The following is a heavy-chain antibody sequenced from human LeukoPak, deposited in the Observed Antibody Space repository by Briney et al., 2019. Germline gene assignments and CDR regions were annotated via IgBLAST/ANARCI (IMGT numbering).Heavy chain of an antibody. V-gene: IGHV1-24*01. Sequence: ASVKVSCKVSGYTLTELSVHWVRQAPGKGLEWMGGFDPEDGGTIYAQKFQGRVTMTEDTSTDTAYMELSSLRSEDTAVYYCATAVIVPAAPYYFDYWGQGTLVTVSS. D-gene: IGHD2-2*01. CDR1: GYTLTELS. CDR3: ATAVIVPAAPYYFDY. J-gene: IGHJ4*02. CDR2: FDPEDGGT.